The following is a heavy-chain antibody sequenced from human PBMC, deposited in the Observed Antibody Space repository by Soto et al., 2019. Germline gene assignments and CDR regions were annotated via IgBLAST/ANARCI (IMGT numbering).Heavy chain of an antibody. CDR1: GGSISSSNYY. CDR2: IYYSGST. Sequence: KTSETLSLTCTVSGGSISSSNYYWGWVRQPPGKGLEWIGTIYYSGSTYYNPSLKSRVTMSIDTSKNQFSLKLSSVTAADTAVYYCASPLWERGEYYYYVMDVSGKGTKGT. CDR3: ASPLWERGEYYYYVMDV. V-gene: IGHV4-39*01. D-gene: IGHD1-26*01. J-gene: IGHJ6*04.